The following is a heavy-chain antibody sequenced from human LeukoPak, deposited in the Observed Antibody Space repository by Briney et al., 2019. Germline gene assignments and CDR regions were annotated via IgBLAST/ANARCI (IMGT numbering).Heavy chain of an antibody. CDR1: GFTFNNAW. CDR2: IKSKTDGGRT. CDR3: TTDAVAYTQFDY. V-gene: IGHV3-15*01. J-gene: IGHJ4*02. Sequence: AQLVESGGGLVKPGGSLRLSCAASGFTFNNAWMSWVRQAPEKGLEWVGRIKSKTDGGRTDYAAPVKGRFTISRDDSENTLYLQMNRLKTEDTAVYYCTTDAVAYTQFDYWGQGTLVTVSS. D-gene: IGHD2-2*02.